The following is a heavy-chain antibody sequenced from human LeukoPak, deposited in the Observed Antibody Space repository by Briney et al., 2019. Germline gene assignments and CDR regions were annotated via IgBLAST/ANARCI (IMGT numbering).Heavy chain of an antibody. CDR3: TAYGEYDAFDI. J-gene: IGHJ3*02. V-gene: IGHV3-73*01. Sequence: GGSLRLSCAASGFTFSGSAMHWVRQASGKGLAGAGRIRSKANSYATAYAASVKGRFTISRDDSKNTAYLQMNSLKTEDTAVYYCTAYGEYDAFDIWGQGTMVTVSS. CDR2: IRSKANSYAT. D-gene: IGHD4-17*01. CDR1: GFTFSGSA.